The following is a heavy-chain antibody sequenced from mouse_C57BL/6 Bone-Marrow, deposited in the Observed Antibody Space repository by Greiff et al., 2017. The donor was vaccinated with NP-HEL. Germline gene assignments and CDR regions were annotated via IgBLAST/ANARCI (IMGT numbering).Heavy chain of an antibody. Sequence: EVKLMESGGGLVQPGGSLKLSCAASGFTFSDYGMAWVRQAPRKGPEWVAFISNLAYSIYYADTVTGRFTISRENAKNTLYLGMSSLRSEDTAMYYCARHIVADWYFDVWGTGTTVTVSS. CDR3: ARHIVADWYFDV. J-gene: IGHJ1*03. D-gene: IGHD1-1*01. CDR2: ISNLAYSI. V-gene: IGHV5-15*01. CDR1: GFTFSDYG.